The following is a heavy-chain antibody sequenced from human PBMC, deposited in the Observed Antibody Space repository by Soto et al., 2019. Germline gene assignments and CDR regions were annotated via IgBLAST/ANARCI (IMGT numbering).Heavy chain of an antibody. CDR2: ISAYNGNT. J-gene: IGHJ4*02. D-gene: IGHD4-17*01. V-gene: IGHV1-18*01. Sequence: QVQLVQSGAEVKKPGASVKVSCKASGYTFTSYGISWVRQAPGQGLEWMGWISAYNGNTNYAQKLQGRVTMTTDTSTSTAYMELRSLRADDTAVYYCARDSSPYGDYVGFDYWGQGTLVTVSS. CDR1: GYTFTSYG. CDR3: ARDSSPYGDYVGFDY.